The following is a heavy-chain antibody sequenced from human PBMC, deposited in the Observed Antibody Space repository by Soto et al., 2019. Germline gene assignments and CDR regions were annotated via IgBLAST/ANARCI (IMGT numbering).Heavy chain of an antibody. CDR3: ARDLFLQDRPFDY. CDR2: IIPIFGTA. CDR1: GGTFSSYA. J-gene: IGHJ4*02. V-gene: IGHV1-69*13. Sequence: SVKVSCKASGGTFSSYAISWVRQAPGQGLEWMGGIIPIFGTANYAQKFQGRVTITADESTSTAYMELSSLRSEDTAVYYCARDLFLQDRPFDYWGQGTLVTVSS. D-gene: IGHD2-15*01.